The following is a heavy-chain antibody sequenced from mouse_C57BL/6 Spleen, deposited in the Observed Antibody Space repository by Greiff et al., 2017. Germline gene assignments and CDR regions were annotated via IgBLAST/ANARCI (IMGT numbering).Heavy chain of an antibody. D-gene: IGHD2-4*01. V-gene: IGHV1-80*01. J-gene: IGHJ1*03. CDR2: IYPGDGDT. Sequence: VQGVESGAELVKPGASVKISCKASGYAFSSYWMNWVKQRPGKGLEWIGQIYPGDGDTNYNGKFKGKATLTADKSSSTAYMQLSSLTSEDSAVYFCARSWAPISPYDYYWYFDVWGTGTTVTVSS. CDR3: ARSWAPISPYDYYWYFDV. CDR1: GYAFSSYW.